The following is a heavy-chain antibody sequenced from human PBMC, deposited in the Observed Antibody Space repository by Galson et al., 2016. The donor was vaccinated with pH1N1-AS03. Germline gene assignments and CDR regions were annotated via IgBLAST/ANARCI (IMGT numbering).Heavy chain of an antibody. V-gene: IGHV3-33*01. D-gene: IGHD3-22*01. CDR3: ARGQGYTRGYFDTDY. CDR1: GFTFSSYG. Sequence: SLRLSCAASGFTFSSYGMHWVRQTPGKGLEWVAVIWYDGSNKYYADSVKGRFTISRDNSKNTLYLQMSSLRAEDTAVYYCARGQGYTRGYFDTDYWGRGTLVTVSS. J-gene: IGHJ4*02. CDR2: IWYDGSNK.